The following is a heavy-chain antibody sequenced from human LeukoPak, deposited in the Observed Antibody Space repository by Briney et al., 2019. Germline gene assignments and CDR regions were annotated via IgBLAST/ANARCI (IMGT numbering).Heavy chain of an antibody. CDR2: IYYSGNT. D-gene: IGHD3/OR15-3a*01. CDR1: GVSISSSNSY. J-gene: IGHJ4*02. CDR3: ARQTGSGLFILP. Sequence: SETLSLTCTVSGVSISSSNSYWGWIRQPPGKGLEWIGSIYYSGNTYYDASLKSQVSISIDTSKNQFSLKLTSVTAADTAVYYCARQTGSGLFILPGGQGTLVTVSS. V-gene: IGHV4-39*01.